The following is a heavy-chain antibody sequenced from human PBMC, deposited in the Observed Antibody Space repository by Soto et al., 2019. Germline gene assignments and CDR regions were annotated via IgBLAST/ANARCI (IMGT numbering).Heavy chain of an antibody. CDR1: GFTFSSYE. Sequence: SLRLSCAASGFTFSSYEMNWVRQAPGKGLEWVSYISSSGSTIYYADSVKGRFTISRDNAKNSLYLQMNSLRAEDTAVYYCARLYCSGGSCQKIYYYYGMDVWGQGTTVTVSS. D-gene: IGHD2-15*01. CDR3: ARLYCSGGSCQKIYYYYGMDV. V-gene: IGHV3-48*03. J-gene: IGHJ6*02. CDR2: ISSSGSTI.